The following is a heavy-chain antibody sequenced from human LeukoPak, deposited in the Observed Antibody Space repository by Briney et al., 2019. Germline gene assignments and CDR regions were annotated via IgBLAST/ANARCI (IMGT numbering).Heavy chain of an antibody. CDR2: MVGSGET. CDR3: AKDMHYNDGRWEFDP. J-gene: IGHJ5*02. V-gene: IGHV3-23*01. Sequence: PGXSLRLSCVASGFIFGNYAVTWVRQAPGKGLEWVSGMVGSGETYYSDSVKGRFTISRHNSRTTLYLQMNTLRVEDTAIYYCAKDMHYNDGRWEFDPWGQGTLVTVSS. D-gene: IGHD5-24*01. CDR1: GFIFGNYA.